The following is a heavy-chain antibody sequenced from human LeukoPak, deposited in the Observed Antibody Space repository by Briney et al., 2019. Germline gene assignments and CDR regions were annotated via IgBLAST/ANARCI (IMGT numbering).Heavy chain of an antibody. CDR3: ARRSLDFGMDV. J-gene: IGHJ6*02. CDR1: GYSFTNYW. CDR2: IYPGDSDT. V-gene: IGHV5-51*01. Sequence: GESLKISCKGSGYSFTNYWIGWVRQMPGKGPEWMGIIYPGDSDTRYSPSFQGQVTISADKSISTAYLQWSSLKASDSAMYYCARRSLDFGMDVWGQGTAVTVSS. D-gene: IGHD3-10*01.